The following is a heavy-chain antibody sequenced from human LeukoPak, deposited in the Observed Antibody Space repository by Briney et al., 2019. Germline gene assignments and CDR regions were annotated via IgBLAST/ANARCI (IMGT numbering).Heavy chain of an antibody. J-gene: IGHJ5*02. CDR1: GGSVSSGSYY. D-gene: IGHD4-17*01. V-gene: IGHV4-61*01. CDR2: IYYSGGT. CDR3: ATGITVTTGGFDP. Sequence: SETLSLTCTVSGGSVSSGSYYWSWIRQPPGKGLEWIGYIYYSGGTNYNPSLKSRVTISVDTSKNQFSLKLSSVTAADTAVYYCATGITVTTGGFDPWGQGTLVTVSS.